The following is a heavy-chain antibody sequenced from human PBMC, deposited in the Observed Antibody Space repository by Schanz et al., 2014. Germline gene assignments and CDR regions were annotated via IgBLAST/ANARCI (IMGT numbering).Heavy chain of an antibody. CDR3: AKEKEEVAADGSFFDY. J-gene: IGHJ4*02. V-gene: IGHV3-33*06. D-gene: IGHD6-13*01. Sequence: QVQLAESGGGVVQPGRSLRLSCAASGFAFNNYGMHWVRQAPGKGLEWVAIIWYDGNNKKYADSVKGRFTISRDNFKNTLFLQMNSLRADDTAVYYCAKEKEEVAADGSFFDYWGQGTLVTVSS. CDR1: GFAFNNYG. CDR2: IWYDGNNK.